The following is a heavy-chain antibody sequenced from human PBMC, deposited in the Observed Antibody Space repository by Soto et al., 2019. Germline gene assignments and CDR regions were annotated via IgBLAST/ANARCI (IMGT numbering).Heavy chain of an antibody. CDR2: ISASSSSI. V-gene: IGHV3-48*02. CDR1: GFTYVNYA. D-gene: IGHD3-3*01. CDR3: TRDFTWSEVY. J-gene: IGHJ4*02. Sequence: PWGSLRLSCAASGFTYVNYAISCVRQAPEKGREWVAYISASSSSIYYADSVKGRFTISRDNAKNSLYLQMNSLRDEDTAVYYCTRDFTWSEVYWGQGVQVTVSS.